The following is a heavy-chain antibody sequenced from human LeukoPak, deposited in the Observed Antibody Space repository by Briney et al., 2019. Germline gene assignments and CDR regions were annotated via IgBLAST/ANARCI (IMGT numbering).Heavy chain of an antibody. CDR1: GYSISSGYY. V-gene: IGHV4-38-2*02. Sequence: SETLSLTCTVSGYSISSGYYWGWIRQPPGKGLEWIGSIYHSGSTYYNPSLKSRVTISVDTSKNQFSLKLSSVTAADTAVYYCARGLYASLYYYYYYMDVWGKGTTVTVSS. CDR3: ARGLYASLYYYYYYMDV. CDR2: IYHSGST. D-gene: IGHD2-8*01. J-gene: IGHJ6*03.